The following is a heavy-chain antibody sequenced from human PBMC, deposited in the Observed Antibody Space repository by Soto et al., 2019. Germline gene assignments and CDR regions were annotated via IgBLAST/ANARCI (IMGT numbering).Heavy chain of an antibody. CDR2: INSDGSVS. J-gene: IGHJ6*03. D-gene: IGHD2-15*01. Sequence: EVQLVESGGGLVQPGGSLRLSCAASGFTFSNYWMYWVRQAPGKGLEWVSRINSDGSVSSYADSVKGRLTISRENVKNTLYLQMDRLRAEDTAVYYCARGDCVGGTCYSLAGSFYYYMDVWGKGTTVTVFS. CDR1: GFTFSNYW. CDR3: ARGDCVGGTCYSLAGSFYYYMDV. V-gene: IGHV3-74*02.